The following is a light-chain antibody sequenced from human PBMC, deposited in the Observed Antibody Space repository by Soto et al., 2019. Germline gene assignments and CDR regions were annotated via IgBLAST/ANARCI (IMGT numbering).Light chain of an antibody. CDR1: SSNIGNNY. CDR3: GTWDSSLSAVV. V-gene: IGLV1-51*01. CDR2: DNN. Sequence: QSVLTQPPSVSAAPGQKVTISCSGSSSNIGNNYVSWYQQFPGTAPQLLIYDNNERPSGIPDRFSGSKSGTSATLGITGLQTGDEADYYCGTWDSSLSAVVFGGGTKLT. J-gene: IGLJ2*01.